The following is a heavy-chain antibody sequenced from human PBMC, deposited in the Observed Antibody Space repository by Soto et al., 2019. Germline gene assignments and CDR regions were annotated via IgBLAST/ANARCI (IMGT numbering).Heavy chain of an antibody. CDR1: GFTFSDYY. J-gene: IGHJ6*02. D-gene: IGHD3-9*01. CDR3: AREMGELRYFDWSYYYGMDV. Sequence: PGGSLRLSCAASGFTFSDYYMSWIRQAPGKGLEWVSYISSSGSTIYYADSVKGRFTISRDNAKNSLYLQMNSLRAEDTAVYYCAREMGELRYFDWSYYYGMDVWGQGTTVTVSS. V-gene: IGHV3-11*01. CDR2: ISSSGSTI.